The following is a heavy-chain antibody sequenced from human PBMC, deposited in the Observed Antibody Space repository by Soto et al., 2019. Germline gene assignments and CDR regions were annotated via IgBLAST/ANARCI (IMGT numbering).Heavy chain of an antibody. CDR2: MNPNSGNT. V-gene: IGHV1-8*01. D-gene: IGHD2-2*01. CDR1: GYTFTSYD. CDR3: ARLTRKDCSSTSCPTDY. J-gene: IGHJ4*02. Sequence: GASVKVSCKASGYTFTSYDINWVRQATGQGLEWMGWMNPNSGNTGYAQKFQGRVTMTRNTSISTAYMELSSLRSEDTAVYYCARLTRKDCSSTSCPTDYWGQGTLVTVSS.